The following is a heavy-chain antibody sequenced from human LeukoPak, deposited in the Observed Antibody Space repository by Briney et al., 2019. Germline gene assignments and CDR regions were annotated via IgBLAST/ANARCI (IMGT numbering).Heavy chain of an antibody. CDR2: IKSKTDGGTT. CDR3: TTVGRYYYYGMDV. J-gene: IGHJ6*02. Sequence: PGGSLRLSCAASGFTFDNYVMAWFRQAPGKGLEWVGRIKSKTDGGTTDYAAPVKGRFTISRDDSKNTLYLQMNSLKTEDTAVYYCTTVGRYYYYGMDVWGQGTTVTVSS. V-gene: IGHV3-15*01. CDR1: GFTFDNYV.